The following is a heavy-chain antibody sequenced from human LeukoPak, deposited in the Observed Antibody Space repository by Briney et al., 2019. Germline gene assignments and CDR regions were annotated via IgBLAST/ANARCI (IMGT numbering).Heavy chain of an antibody. J-gene: IGHJ4*02. CDR2: ISSSSSYI. CDR1: GFTFSSYS. D-gene: IGHD6-19*01. Sequence: GGSLRLSCAASGFTFSSYSMNWVRQAPGKGLEWVSSISSSSSYIYYADSVKGRFTISRDNSKNTLYLQMDSLRAEDTAVYYCAKSSYRVAVAGSYFDYWGQGTLVTVSS. CDR3: AKSSYRVAVAGSYFDY. V-gene: IGHV3-21*01.